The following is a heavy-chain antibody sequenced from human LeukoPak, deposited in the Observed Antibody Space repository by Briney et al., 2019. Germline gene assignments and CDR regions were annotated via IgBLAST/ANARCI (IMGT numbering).Heavy chain of an antibody. CDR1: RGSLTSENYW. CDR3: VRPRDYGFDN. D-gene: IGHD4-17*01. J-gene: IGHJ4*02. CDR2: PYPSHTT. V-gene: IGHV4-39*01. Sequence: SETLSLTCTVSRGSLTSENYWWRWLGPPPARGLTWIRTPYPSHTTHNNRSSSRRIILFLVASITQFSLHLSFVTAVDTAVSCCVRPRDYGFDNWGQGTLVTVSS.